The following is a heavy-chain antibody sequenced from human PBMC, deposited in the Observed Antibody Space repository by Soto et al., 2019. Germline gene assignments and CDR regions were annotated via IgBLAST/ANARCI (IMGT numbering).Heavy chain of an antibody. J-gene: IGHJ4*02. Sequence: GESLKISCEASGYMFPIYHIAWGRQMPGKGLEWVGKIDPSDSRTMYRPSSRARITISVDKSINTAYLEWGRLKAYDTAMYYCARTDSNGDFDFWGQGTQVTVSS. D-gene: IGHD2-8*01. CDR3: ARTDSNGDFDF. V-gene: IGHV5-10-1*01. CDR2: IDPSDSRT. CDR1: GYMFPIYH.